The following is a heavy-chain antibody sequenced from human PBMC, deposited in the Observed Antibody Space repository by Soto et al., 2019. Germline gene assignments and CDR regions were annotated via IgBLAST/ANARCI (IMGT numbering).Heavy chain of an antibody. Sequence: GGSLRLSCEASGFTFINYAMSWVRQSPGKRLEWVSSISDTGGDSHYADSMDGRFTVSRDNSKNTPYLQLNSLRAEDTAIYYCVRDLYRAATMTGVDHWGQGXLVTVS. CDR2: ISDTGGDS. V-gene: IGHV3-23*01. D-gene: IGHD3-9*01. CDR3: VRDLYRAATMTGVDH. CDR1: GFTFINYA. J-gene: IGHJ4*02.